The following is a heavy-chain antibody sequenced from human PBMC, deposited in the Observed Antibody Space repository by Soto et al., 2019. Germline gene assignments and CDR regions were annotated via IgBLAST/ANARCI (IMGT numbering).Heavy chain of an antibody. J-gene: IGHJ4*02. D-gene: IGHD3-10*01. V-gene: IGHV4-59*08. CDR3: AGRYGAGHDY. CDR1: GGSISSYY. Sequence: QVQLQESGPGLVKPSETLSLTCTVSGGSISSYYWSWIRQPPGKGLEWIGYIYYSGSTNYNPSRRSRITISVDTSKNQYALQRSSVTDADTAVYYGAGRYGAGHDYWGQGTLVTVSS. CDR2: IYYSGST.